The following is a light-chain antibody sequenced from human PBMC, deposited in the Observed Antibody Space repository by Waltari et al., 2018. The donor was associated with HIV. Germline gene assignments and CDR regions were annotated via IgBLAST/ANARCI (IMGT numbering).Light chain of an antibody. V-gene: IGKV1-27*01. CDR3: QKYNSAPRT. CDR2: AAS. J-gene: IGKJ1*01. CDR1: QGISNY. Sequence: DIQMTQSTSSLSASVGDRVTITCRASQGISNYLAWYQQKPVKVPKLLIYAASTLQSGVPSRFSGSGSGTEFTLTISSLQPEDVATYDCQKYNSAPRTFGQGTKVEIK.